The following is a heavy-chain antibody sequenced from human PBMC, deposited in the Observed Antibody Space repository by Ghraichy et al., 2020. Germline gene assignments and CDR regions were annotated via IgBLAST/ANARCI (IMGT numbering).Heavy chain of an antibody. CDR1: GYTFTTYY. V-gene: IGHV1-46*01. CDR3: VREKHGGDFDY. J-gene: IGHJ4*02. CDR2: INPSNGDK. Sequence: GGSLRLSCKASGYTFTTYYLHWVRRAPGQGLEWMGIINPSNGDKNYAQKFRGRVSVTRDTSTRTVYMELSSLTSEDTAVYYCVREKHGGDFDYWGQGTLVTVPS. D-gene: IGHD3-16*01.